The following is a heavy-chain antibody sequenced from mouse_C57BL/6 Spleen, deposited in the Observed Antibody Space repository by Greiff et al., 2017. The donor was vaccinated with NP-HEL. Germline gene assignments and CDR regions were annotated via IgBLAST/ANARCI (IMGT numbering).Heavy chain of an antibody. CDR1: GYTFTSYW. Sequence: QVQLQQPGAELVMPGASVKLSCKASGYTFTSYWMHWVKQRPGQGLEWIGEIDPSDSYTNYNQKFKGKSTLTVDKSSSTAYMQLSSLTSEASAVYYCARSGGAPFDYWGQGTTLTVSS. CDR3: ARSGGAPFDY. D-gene: IGHD1-1*02. V-gene: IGHV1-69*01. J-gene: IGHJ2*01. CDR2: IDPSDSYT.